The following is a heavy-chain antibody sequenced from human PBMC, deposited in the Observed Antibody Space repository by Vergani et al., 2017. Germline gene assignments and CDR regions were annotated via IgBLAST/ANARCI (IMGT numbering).Heavy chain of an antibody. CDR2: IYSTGST. Sequence: QVQLEESGPGLVKPSETLSLTCTVSGGSFNTYYWSWIRQSPGKGLAWIGYIYSTGSTNYNPSLNSRVTMSVDTSKNQFSLKLRSVTAADTAVYFCARVMYRDEASTGYRLEGMDIWGQGTTVTISS. CDR1: GGSFNTYY. CDR3: ARVMYRDEASTGYRLEGMDI. J-gene: IGHJ6*02. D-gene: IGHD3-9*01. V-gene: IGHV4-59*13.